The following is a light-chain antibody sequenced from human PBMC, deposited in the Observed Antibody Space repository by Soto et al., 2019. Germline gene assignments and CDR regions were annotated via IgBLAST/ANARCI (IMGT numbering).Light chain of an antibody. CDR3: QQYVASPT. Sequence: EIVLTQSPGTLSVSPGERATLSCRASQSVSSHYLAWYQQRPGQAPKILMYATSNRVTGIPDRFSGSGSGTDFPLTISRLEPDDFAVYFCQQYVASPTFGQGTKLVIK. CDR2: ATS. CDR1: QSVSSHY. V-gene: IGKV3-20*01. J-gene: IGKJ2*01.